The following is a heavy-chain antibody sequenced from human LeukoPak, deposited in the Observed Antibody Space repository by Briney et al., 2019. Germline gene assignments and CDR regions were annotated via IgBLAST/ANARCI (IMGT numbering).Heavy chain of an antibody. V-gene: IGHV3-23*01. CDR2: ISDNEGST. J-gene: IGHJ3*02. CDR3: AKGLGGSYPRSRVFDI. D-gene: IGHD3-16*01. Sequence: GGSLRLSCAASGFTFNYYAMSWVRQAPGKGLEWVSGISDNEGSTYYTDSVKGRFTISRDNSKNTLYLQMNSLRADDTAVYYCAKGLGGSYPRSRVFDIWGQGTMVTVSS. CDR1: GFTFNYYA.